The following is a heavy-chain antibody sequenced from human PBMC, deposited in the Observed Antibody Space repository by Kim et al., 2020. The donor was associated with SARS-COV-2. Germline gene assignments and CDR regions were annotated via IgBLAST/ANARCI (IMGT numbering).Heavy chain of an antibody. J-gene: IGHJ4*02. Sequence: GGSLRLSCAASGFTFSSYSMSWVRQAPGKGLEWVSSISSSSYIYYADSVKGRFTISRDNAKNSLYLQMNSLRAEDTAVYYCARARNSGSSDSGYWGQGTLDTVSS. CDR2: ISSSSYI. D-gene: IGHD3-10*01. CDR3: ARARNSGSSDSGY. CDR1: GFTFSSYS. V-gene: IGHV3-21*01.